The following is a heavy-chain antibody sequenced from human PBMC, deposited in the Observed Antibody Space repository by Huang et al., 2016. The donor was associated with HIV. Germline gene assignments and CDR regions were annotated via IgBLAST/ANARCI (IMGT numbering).Heavy chain of an antibody. CDR1: GFTFGDYN. D-gene: IGHD4-17*01. V-gene: IGHV3-21*01. CDR3: AREGTTDGLGWARSGYGMDA. J-gene: IGHJ6*01. CDR2: ISTTNVI. Sequence: EVHLVESGGGLVKPGGSLRLSCAASGFTFGDYNFNWVRHVPGEGLELVSSISTTNVIHYRDSLKGRFTISRDNAKNSLYLRVNSLRDDDTAVYYCAREGTTDGLGWARSGYGMDAWGQGTSVIVSS.